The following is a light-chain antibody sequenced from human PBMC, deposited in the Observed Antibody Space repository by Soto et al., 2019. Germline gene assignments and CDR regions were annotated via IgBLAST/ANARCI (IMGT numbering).Light chain of an antibody. CDR2: GAS. J-gene: IGKJ1*01. Sequence: AIQMTQSPSSLSASVGDRVTIACRASQGIGNALGWYQQKPWKPPKVLIYGASNLKSGAPPGFAGSGSGTDCPLAISSLHPEHSATYYCLQDINYPWTFGQGTKVEIK. V-gene: IGKV1-6*01. CDR1: QGIGNA. CDR3: LQDINYPWT.